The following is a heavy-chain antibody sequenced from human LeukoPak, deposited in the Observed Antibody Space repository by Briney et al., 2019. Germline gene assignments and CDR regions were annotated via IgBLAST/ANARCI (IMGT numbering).Heavy chain of an antibody. CDR1: GGSISSGGYY. J-gene: IGHJ2*01. CDR2: IYHSGST. CDR3: AREAEMARYFDL. V-gene: IGHV4-30-2*01. Sequence: SQTLSLTCTVSGGSISSGGYYRSWIRQPPGKGLEWIGYIYHSGSTYYNPSLKSRVTISVDRSKNQFSLKLSSVTAADTAVYYCAREAEMARYFDLWGRGTLVTVSS. D-gene: IGHD5-24*01.